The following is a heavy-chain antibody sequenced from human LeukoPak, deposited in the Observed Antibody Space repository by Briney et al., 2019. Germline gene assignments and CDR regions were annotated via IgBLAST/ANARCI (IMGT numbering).Heavy chain of an antibody. Sequence: ASVKVSCKTSGYTFTANYIHWVRQAPGQGVEWMGWINPNSGGTNYAQTFQGRVTMTSETSISTAYMDLSSLRFDDTAIYYCARGVSGTYYFFDYWGQGTLVTVSS. CDR2: INPNSGGT. D-gene: IGHD6-25*01. CDR1: GYTFTANY. V-gene: IGHV1-2*02. J-gene: IGHJ4*02. CDR3: ARGVSGTYYFFDY.